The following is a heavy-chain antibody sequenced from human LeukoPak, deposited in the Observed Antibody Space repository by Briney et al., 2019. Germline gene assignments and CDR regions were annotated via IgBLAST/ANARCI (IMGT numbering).Heavy chain of an antibody. CDR3: ARHYYDSSGLAYYFDY. Sequence: SETLSLTCTVSVGSISSSSSYWGWIRQPPGKGLEWIGSVRYSGKTYYNPSLKSRVTMSLDTSKNQFSLMLTSVTAADTAVYSCARHYYDSSGLAYYFDYWGQGTLVTVSS. CDR1: VGSISSSSSY. J-gene: IGHJ4*02. D-gene: IGHD3-22*01. V-gene: IGHV4-39*01. CDR2: VRYSGKT.